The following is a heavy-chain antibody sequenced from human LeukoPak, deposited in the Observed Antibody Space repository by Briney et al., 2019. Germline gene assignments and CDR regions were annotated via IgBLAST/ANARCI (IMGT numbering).Heavy chain of an antibody. CDR1: GGSISSSSYC. Sequence: SETLSLTCTVSGGSISSSSYCWGCIRQPPGKRLEWIGSIYYSGSTYYNPSLKSRVTISVDTSKNQFSLKLSSVTAADTAVYYCASYAMVRGVTGGWYWGQGTLVTVSS. V-gene: IGHV4-39*01. J-gene: IGHJ4*02. CDR2: IYYSGST. D-gene: IGHD3-10*01. CDR3: ASYAMVRGVTGGWY.